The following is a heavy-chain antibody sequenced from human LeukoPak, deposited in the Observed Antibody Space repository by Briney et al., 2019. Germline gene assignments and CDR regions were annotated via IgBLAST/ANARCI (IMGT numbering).Heavy chain of an antibody. CDR2: MNPNSGNT. CDR1: GYTFTGYY. J-gene: IGHJ4*02. V-gene: IGHV1-8*02. CDR3: ASVVVGATRFDY. D-gene: IGHD1-26*01. Sequence: ASVKVSCKASGYTFTGYYMHWVRQATGQGLEWMGWMNPNSGNTGYAQKFQGRVTMTRNTSISTAYMELSSLRSDDTAVYYCASVVVGATRFDYWGQGTLVTVSS.